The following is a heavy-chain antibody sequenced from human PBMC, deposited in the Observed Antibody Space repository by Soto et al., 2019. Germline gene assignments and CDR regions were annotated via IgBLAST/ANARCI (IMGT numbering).Heavy chain of an antibody. J-gene: IGHJ4*02. V-gene: IGHV1-8*01. D-gene: IGHD5-12*01. Sequence: QVQLVQSGAEVKKPGASVKVSCKASGYTFTSYDINWVRQATGQGLEWMGWMNPNSGNTGYAQKFQGRVTMTRNTXXSTAYMELSSLRSEDTAVYYCARCSRRDGYKALGYWGQGTLVTVSS. CDR2: MNPNSGNT. CDR1: GYTFTSYD. CDR3: ARCSRRDGYKALGY.